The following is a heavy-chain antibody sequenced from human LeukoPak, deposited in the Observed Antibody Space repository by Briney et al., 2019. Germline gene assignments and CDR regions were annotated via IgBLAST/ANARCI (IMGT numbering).Heavy chain of an antibody. D-gene: IGHD1-26*01. CDR1: SASISGTYYF. J-gene: IGHJ6*02. CDR3: ARYTRGRNGMDV. V-gene: IGHV4-39*07. CDR2: IYNSGTT. Sequence: SGTLSLTCTVTSASISGTYYFWGWIRQSPGKGLEWIGSIYNSGTTYYNPSLKSRVTISVDTSKNQFSLKLSSVTAADTAVYYCARYTRGRNGMDVWGQGTTVTVSS.